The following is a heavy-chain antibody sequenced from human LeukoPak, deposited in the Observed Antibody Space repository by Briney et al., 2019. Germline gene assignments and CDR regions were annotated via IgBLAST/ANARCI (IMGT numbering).Heavy chain of an antibody. J-gene: IGHJ4*02. V-gene: IGHV4-34*01. CDR2: VNHSGST. CDR1: GGSFSGYY. CDR3: ARGLVVVVPAATHPSHYDY. Sequence: PLETLSLTCAVYGGSFSGYYWSWIRQPPGKELEWIGEVNHSGSTNYNPSLKSRVTISVDTSENQFSLKLSSVTAADTAVYYCARGLVVVVPAATHPSHYDYWGQGTLVTVSS. D-gene: IGHD2-2*01.